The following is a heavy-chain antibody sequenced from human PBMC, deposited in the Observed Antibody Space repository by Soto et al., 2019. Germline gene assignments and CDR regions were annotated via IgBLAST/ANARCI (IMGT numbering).Heavy chain of an antibody. D-gene: IGHD3-22*01. J-gene: IGHJ4*02. Sequence: QVQLQESGPGLVKPSQTLSLTCTVSGGSISSGGYYWSWIRQHPGKGLEWIGYIYYSGSTYYNPSXKSRLTIAVXTXXXQXXLKLSSVTAADTAVYYCAMGGDYYDSSGYPQGFDYWGQGTLVTVSS. V-gene: IGHV4-31*03. CDR2: IYYSGST. CDR3: AMGGDYYDSSGYPQGFDY. CDR1: GGSISSGGYY.